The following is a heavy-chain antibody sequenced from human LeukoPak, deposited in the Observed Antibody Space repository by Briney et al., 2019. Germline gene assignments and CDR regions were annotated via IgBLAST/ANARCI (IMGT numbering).Heavy chain of an antibody. J-gene: IGHJ6*02. Sequence: GGSLRLSCAASGFTFRDYGMHWVRQTPGKELEWLAVISFDGSSTYYADSVKGRFTISRDNSKDTLYLQMDSLRAEDTAVYYCARDHRPASLCSGYYITYYYYYGMDVRGQGTTVTVSS. V-gene: IGHV3-30*03. D-gene: IGHD3-3*01. CDR1: GFTFRDYG. CDR2: ISFDGSST. CDR3: ARDHRPASLCSGYYITYYYYYGMDV.